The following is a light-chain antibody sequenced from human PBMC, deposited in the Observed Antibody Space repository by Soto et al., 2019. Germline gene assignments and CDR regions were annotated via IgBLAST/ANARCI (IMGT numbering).Light chain of an antibody. J-gene: IGLJ1*01. Sequence: QSALTQPASVSGSPGQSITISCTGTSSDVGNYDLVSWYQQLPGKAPKFILYEGSKRPSGVSNRFSGSKSGNTASLTISGLQAEDEADYYCCSYAGSSTYVVGTGTKV. CDR3: CSYAGSSTYV. CDR2: EGS. V-gene: IGLV2-23*01. CDR1: SSDVGNYDL.